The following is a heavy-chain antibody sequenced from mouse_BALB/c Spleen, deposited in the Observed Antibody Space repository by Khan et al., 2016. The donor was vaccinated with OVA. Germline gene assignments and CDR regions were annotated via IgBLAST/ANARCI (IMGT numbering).Heavy chain of an antibody. CDR2: INPTSGYT. Sequence: QVQLKESGAKLAKPGAPVKMSCKASGYTFTSYWMHWIKQRPGQGLEWIGYINPTSGYTDYNQKFKDKATLTADKSSSTAYMQLSSLTSDDSAVYYCARDRIDYWGQGTALTVSS. J-gene: IGHJ2*01. V-gene: IGHV1-7*01. CDR1: GYTFTSYW. CDR3: ARDRIDY.